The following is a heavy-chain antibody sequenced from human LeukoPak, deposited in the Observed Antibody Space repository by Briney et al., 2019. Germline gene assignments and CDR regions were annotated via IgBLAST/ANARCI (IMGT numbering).Heavy chain of an antibody. CDR2: ISYDGSNK. CDR3: ARDLVGHPPEYYFDY. J-gene: IGHJ4*02. Sequence: PGRSLRLSCAASGFTFSSYAMHWVRPAPGKGLEWVAVISYDGSNKYYADSVKGRFTISRDNSKNTLYLQMNSLRAEDTAVCYCARDLVGHPPEYYFDYWGQGTLVTVSS. V-gene: IGHV3-30-3*01. CDR1: GFTFSSYA. D-gene: IGHD2-2*01.